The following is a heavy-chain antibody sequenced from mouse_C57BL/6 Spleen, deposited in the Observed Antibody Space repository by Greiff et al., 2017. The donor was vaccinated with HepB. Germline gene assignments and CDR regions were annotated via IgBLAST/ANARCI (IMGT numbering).Heavy chain of an antibody. D-gene: IGHD3-2*02. CDR2: INPNNGGT. V-gene: IGHV1-26*01. CDR1: GYTFTDYY. CDR3: ARSTAQATAYYAMDY. Sequence: EVQLQQSGPELVKPGASVKISCKASGYTFTDYYMNWVKQSHGKSLEWIGDINPNNGGTSYNQKFKGKATLTVVKSSSTAYMVLRSLTSEDSAVYYCARSTAQATAYYAMDYWGQGTSVTVSS. J-gene: IGHJ4*01.